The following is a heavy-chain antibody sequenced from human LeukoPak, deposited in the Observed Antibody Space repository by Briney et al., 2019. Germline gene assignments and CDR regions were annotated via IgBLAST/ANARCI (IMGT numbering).Heavy chain of an antibody. V-gene: IGHV4-34*01. CDR1: SESFSGYF. D-gene: IGHD3-22*01. Sequence: SETLSLTCAIYSESFSGYFWSWIRQPPGKGLEWIGEINYSGSTNYNPSLKSRVTISVDTSKNQFSLRLSSVTAADTAVYYCARASYSYDINGWVPFDYWGQGTLVTVSS. J-gene: IGHJ4*02. CDR3: ARASYSYDINGWVPFDY. CDR2: INYSGST.